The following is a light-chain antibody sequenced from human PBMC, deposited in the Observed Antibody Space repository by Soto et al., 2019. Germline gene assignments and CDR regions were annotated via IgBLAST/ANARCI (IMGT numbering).Light chain of an antibody. CDR3: QTWGTGFQF. J-gene: IGLJ2*01. CDR1: SAHSSYA. V-gene: IGLV4-69*01. Sequence: QPVLTQSPSASASLGASVKLTCTLSSAHSSYAIAWHQKQPGKGPRYLMDLNNDGSHTKGDGIPDRFSGSSSGADRFLIISSLQSEDEADYYCQTWGTGFQFFGGGTKLTVL. CDR2: LNNDGSH.